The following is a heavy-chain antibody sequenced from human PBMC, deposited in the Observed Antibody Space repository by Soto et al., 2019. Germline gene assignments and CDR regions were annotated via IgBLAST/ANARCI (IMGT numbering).Heavy chain of an antibody. CDR1: GFTFSNAW. CDR3: TTLFSGGSCYKTYYYYYYGMDV. V-gene: IGHV3-15*07. D-gene: IGHD2-15*01. Sequence: PGGSLRLSCAASGFTFSNAWMNWVRQAPGKGLEWVGRIKSKTDGGTTDYAAPVKGRFTISRDDSKKTLYLQMNSLKTEDTAVYYCTTLFSGGSCYKTYYYYYYGMDVWGQGTTVTVSS. CDR2: IKSKTDGGTT. J-gene: IGHJ6*02.